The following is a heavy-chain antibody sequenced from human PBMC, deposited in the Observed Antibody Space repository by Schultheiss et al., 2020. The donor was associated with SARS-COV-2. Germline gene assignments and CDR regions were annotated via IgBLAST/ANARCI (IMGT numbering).Heavy chain of an antibody. CDR1: GGSISSYY. Sequence: SETLSLTCTVSGGSISSYYWSWIRQPAGKGLEWIGRIYTSGNTNYNPSLKSRVTMSVDTSKNQFSLKLSSVTAADTAVYYSARDRTLVVPAANPYNWFDPWGQGTLVTVAS. D-gene: IGHD2-2*01. V-gene: IGHV4-4*07. J-gene: IGHJ5*02. CDR2: IYTSGNT. CDR3: ARDRTLVVPAANPYNWFDP.